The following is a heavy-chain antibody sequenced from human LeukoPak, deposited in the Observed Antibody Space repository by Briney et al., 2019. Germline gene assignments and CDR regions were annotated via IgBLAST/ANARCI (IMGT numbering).Heavy chain of an antibody. CDR2: IYYSGST. CDR3: ARRSSSTGAFDI. CDR1: GGSISSSSYY. Sequence: PSETLSLTCTVSGGSISSSSYYWGWIRQPPGKGLEWIGSIYYSGSTYYNPSLKSRVTISVDTSKNQFSLKLSSVTAADTAVYYCARRSSSTGAFDIWGQGTMVTVSS. D-gene: IGHD6-13*01. J-gene: IGHJ3*02. V-gene: IGHV4-39*01.